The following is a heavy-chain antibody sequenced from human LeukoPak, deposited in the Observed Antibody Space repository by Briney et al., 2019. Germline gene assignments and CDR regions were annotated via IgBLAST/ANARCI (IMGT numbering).Heavy chain of an antibody. CDR1: GFTFSSYA. D-gene: IGHD6-13*01. J-gene: IGHJ4*02. Sequence: GGSLRLSCAASGFTFSSYAMHWVRQAPGKGLEWVAVISYDGSNKYYADSVKGRFTISRDNSKNTLYLQMSSLRAEETAWYYCARDPLLAGPFDSWGQGTLVTVSS. CDR2: ISYDGSNK. CDR3: ARDPLLAGPFDS. V-gene: IGHV3-30-3*01.